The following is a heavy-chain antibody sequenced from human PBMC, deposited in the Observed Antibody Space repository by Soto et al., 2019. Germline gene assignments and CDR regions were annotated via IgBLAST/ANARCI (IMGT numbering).Heavy chain of an antibody. CDR1: GYTFTSYG. V-gene: IGHV1-18*01. CDR3: ARVGGGLTVYGAFDI. CDR2: IGAYNGNT. D-gene: IGHD2-8*01. Sequence: ASVKVSCKASGYTFTSYGISWVRQAPGQGLEWMGWIGAYNGNTNYAQKLQGRVTMTTDTSTSTAYMELRSLRSDDTAVYYCARVGGGLTVYGAFDIWGQGTMVTVSS. J-gene: IGHJ3*02.